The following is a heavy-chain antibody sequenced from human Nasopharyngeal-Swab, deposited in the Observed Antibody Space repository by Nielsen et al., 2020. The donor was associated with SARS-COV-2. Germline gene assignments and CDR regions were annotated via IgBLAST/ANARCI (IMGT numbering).Heavy chain of an antibody. Sequence: GGSLRLSCPASGFPFIIYGLPWVRQPPGKGLDWLAVLLYDGSNKYSAASVKGRFTISRDNSKNTLYLQMNSLRAEDTAVYYCERDYYDSSGYYYFDYWGKGTLVTVSS. V-gene: IGHV3-33*01. CDR1: GFPFIIYG. CDR2: LLYDGSNK. J-gene: IGHJ4*02. D-gene: IGHD3-22*01. CDR3: ERDYYDSSGYYYFDY.